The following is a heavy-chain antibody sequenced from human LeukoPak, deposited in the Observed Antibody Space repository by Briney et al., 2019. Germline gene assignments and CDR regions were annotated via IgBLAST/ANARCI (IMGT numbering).Heavy chain of an antibody. J-gene: IGHJ4*02. CDR3: AREDCSGGSCYHPYFDY. CDR2: INPSGGST. V-gene: IGHV1-46*01. D-gene: IGHD2-15*01. CDR1: GYTFTSYY. Sequence: ASVKVSCKASGYTFTSYYMHWVRQAPGQGLEWMGIINPSGGSTSYAQKFQGRVTMTRDMSTSTVYMELSSLRSEDTAVYYCAREDCSGGSCYHPYFDYWGQGTLVTVSS.